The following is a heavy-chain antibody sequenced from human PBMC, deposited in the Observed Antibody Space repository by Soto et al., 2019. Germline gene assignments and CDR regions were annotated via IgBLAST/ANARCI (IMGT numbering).Heavy chain of an antibody. CDR1: GFIFSNNV. Sequence: GGSLRLSCVGSGFIFSNNVMHWVRQTPGKGLEWVAFMSYDGIDTFYADSVKGRFTISRDNSKNTLFLHMSNLRAEDTAMYYCTIVRVADSALDHWGQGPMVTV. V-gene: IGHV3-30*02. CDR2: MSYDGIDT. CDR3: TIVRVADSALDH. D-gene: IGHD3-10*02. J-gene: IGHJ4*02.